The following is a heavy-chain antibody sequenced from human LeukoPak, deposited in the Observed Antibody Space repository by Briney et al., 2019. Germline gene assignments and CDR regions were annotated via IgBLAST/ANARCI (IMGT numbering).Heavy chain of an antibody. J-gene: IGHJ3*02. D-gene: IGHD3-10*01. CDR2: IWYGGSNK. V-gene: IGHV3-30*02. CDR1: GFTFSSYG. CDR3: AKGLWGGAFDI. Sequence: GGSLRLSCAASGFTFSSYGMHWVRQAPGKGLEWVAVIWYGGSNKYYADSVKGRFTISRDNSKNTLYLQMNSLRAEDTAVYYCAKGLWGGAFDIWGQGTMVTVSS.